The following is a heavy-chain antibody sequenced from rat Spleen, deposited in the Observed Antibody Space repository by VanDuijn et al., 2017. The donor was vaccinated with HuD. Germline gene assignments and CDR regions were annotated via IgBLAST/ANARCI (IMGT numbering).Heavy chain of an antibody. CDR2: IKARSNNYAT. CDR1: GFTFSYAW. CDR3: IWDYYDSTHYYRLVY. Sequence: EVQLVETGGSLVQPGESLKLTCATSGFTFSYAWMHWVRQSPEKQLEWVAQIKARSNNYATYYAESVKGRFTISRDDSKGSIYRQMNSLKEEDTAIYYCIWDYYDSTHYYRLVYWGKGTLVTVSS. V-gene: IGHV6-8*01. J-gene: IGHJ3*01. D-gene: IGHD1-12*02.